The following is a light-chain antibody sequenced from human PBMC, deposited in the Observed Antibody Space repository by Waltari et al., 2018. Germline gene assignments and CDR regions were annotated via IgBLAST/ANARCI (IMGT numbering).Light chain of an antibody. J-gene: IGLJ2*01. V-gene: IGLV2-14*01. CDR3: SSYASSK. CDR2: DVV. Sequence: QSALTHPPSVSGSPGQTITISCTGTSSYIGGHNYVSSYQQHQGQAPKLMIYDVVKRPSVFFKCFSGSKSGNTASRTSAGLQAEDDAIYYCSSYASSKFGGGTKLTVL. CDR1: SSYIGGHNY.